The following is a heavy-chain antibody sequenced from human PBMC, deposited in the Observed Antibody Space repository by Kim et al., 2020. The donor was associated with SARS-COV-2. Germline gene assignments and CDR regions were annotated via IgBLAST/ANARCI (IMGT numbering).Heavy chain of an antibody. Sequence: SETLSLTCAVYGGSFSGYYWSWIRQPPGKGLEWIGEINHSGSTNYNPSLKSRVTISVDTSKNQFSLKLSSVTAADTAVYYCARDAVNFPTYYYGSGSYYYYGMDVWGQGTTVTVSS. CDR3: ARDAVNFPTYYYGSGSYYYYGMDV. CDR2: INHSGST. V-gene: IGHV4-34*01. D-gene: IGHD3-10*01. J-gene: IGHJ6*02. CDR1: GGSFSGYY.